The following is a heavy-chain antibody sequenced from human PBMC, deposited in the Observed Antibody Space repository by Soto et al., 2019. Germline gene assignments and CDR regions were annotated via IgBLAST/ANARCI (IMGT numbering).Heavy chain of an antibody. D-gene: IGHD2-15*01. J-gene: IGHJ6*03. V-gene: IGHV3-33*01. CDR1: GFTFSSYG. CDR2: IWYDGSNK. CDR3: ARDGPTRCSGGSCYPRFNYYYMDV. Sequence: GGSLRLSCAASGFTFSSYGMHWVRQAPGKGLEWVAVIWYDGSNKYYADSVKGRFTISRDNSKNTLYLQMNSLRAEDTAVYYCARDGPTRCSGGSCYPRFNYYYMDVWGKGTTVTVSS.